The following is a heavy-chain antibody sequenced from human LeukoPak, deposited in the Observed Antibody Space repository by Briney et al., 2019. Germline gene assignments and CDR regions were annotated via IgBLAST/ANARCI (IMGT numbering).Heavy chain of an antibody. V-gene: IGHV1-8*03. CDR1: GYTFTSYD. CDR2: MNPNSGNT. Sequence: ASVRVSCKASGYTFTSYDINWVRQATGQGLEWMGWMNPNSGNTGYAQKFQGRVTITRNTSISTAYMELSSLRSEDTAVYYCARAPPGAARPFDYWGQGTLVTVSS. D-gene: IGHD6-6*01. J-gene: IGHJ4*02. CDR3: ARAPPGAARPFDY.